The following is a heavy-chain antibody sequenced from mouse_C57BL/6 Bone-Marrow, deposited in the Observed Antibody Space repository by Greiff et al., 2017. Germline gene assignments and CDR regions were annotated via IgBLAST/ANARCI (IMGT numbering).Heavy chain of an antibody. D-gene: IGHD2-4*01. CDR1: GYTFTSYG. Sequence: QVHVKQSGAELARPGASVKLSCKASGYTFTSYGISWVKQRTGQGLEWIGEIYPRSGNTYYNEKFKGKATLTEDKSSSTAYMELRSLTSEDSAGYCCSTYYDCDEFAYWGQGTLVTVSA. V-gene: IGHV1-81*01. J-gene: IGHJ3*01. CDR3: STYYDCDEFAY. CDR2: IYPRSGNT.